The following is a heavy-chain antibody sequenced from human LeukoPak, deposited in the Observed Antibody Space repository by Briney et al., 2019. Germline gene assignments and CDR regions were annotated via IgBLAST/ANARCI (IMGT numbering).Heavy chain of an antibody. J-gene: IGHJ3*02. CDR3: ASTHTVVGAAVFDI. CDR1: GFTFSSYE. Sequence: GGSLRLSCAASGFTFSSYEMNWVRQAPGKGLEWVSYISSSGSTIYYADSVKGRFTISRDNAKNSLYLQMNSLRAEDTAVYYCASTHTVVGAAVFDIWGQGTMVTVSS. CDR2: ISSSGSTI. V-gene: IGHV3-48*03. D-gene: IGHD1-26*01.